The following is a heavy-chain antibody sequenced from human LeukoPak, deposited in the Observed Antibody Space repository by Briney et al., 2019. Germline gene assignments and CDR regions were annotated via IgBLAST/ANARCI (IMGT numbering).Heavy chain of an antibody. Sequence: ASVKVSCKASGYTFTSYYMHWVRQAPGQGLEWMGIINPSGGSTSYAQKFQGSVTMTRDMSTSTVYMELSSLRSEDTAVYYCARELADYSSGWQKDIWGQGTMVTVSS. CDR1: GYTFTSYY. J-gene: IGHJ3*02. CDR3: ARELADYSSGWQKDI. CDR2: INPSGGST. V-gene: IGHV1-46*01. D-gene: IGHD6-19*01.